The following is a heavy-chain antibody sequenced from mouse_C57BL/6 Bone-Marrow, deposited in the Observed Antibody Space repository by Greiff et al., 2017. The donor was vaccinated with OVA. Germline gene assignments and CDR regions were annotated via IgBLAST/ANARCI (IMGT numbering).Heavy chain of an antibody. V-gene: IGHV1-69*01. Sequence: QVQLQQPGAELVMPGASVKLSCKASGYTFTSYWMHWVKQRPGQGLEWIGEIDPSDSYTNSNQKFKGKSTLTVDKSSSTAYMQLSSLTSEDSAVYYCARKGERSFDVWGTGTTVTVSS. CDR1: GYTFTSYW. J-gene: IGHJ1*03. CDR3: ARKGERSFDV. CDR2: IDPSDSYT.